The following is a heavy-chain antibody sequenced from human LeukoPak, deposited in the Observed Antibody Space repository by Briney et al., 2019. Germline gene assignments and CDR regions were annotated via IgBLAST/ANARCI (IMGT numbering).Heavy chain of an antibody. CDR2: ISYDGSNK. CDR1: GFTFSSYA. D-gene: IGHD2-15*01. V-gene: IGHV3-30*04. J-gene: IGHJ4*02. Sequence: QPGGSLRLSCAASGFTFSSYAMHWVRQAPGKGLEWVAVISYDGSNKYYADSVKGRFTISRDNSKNTLYLQMNSLRAEDTAVYYCASTQRGDYFDYWGQGTLVTVSS. CDR3: ASTQRGDYFDY.